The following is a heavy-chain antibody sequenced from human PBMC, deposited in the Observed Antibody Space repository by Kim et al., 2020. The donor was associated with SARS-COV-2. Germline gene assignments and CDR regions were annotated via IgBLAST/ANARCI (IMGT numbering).Heavy chain of an antibody. D-gene: IGHD5-18*01. J-gene: IGHJ4*02. Sequence: YYADSVKGRFTISRDNSKNALYLQMNSLRAEDTAVYYCARDSEGIQLWSDWGQGTLVTVSS. CDR3: ARDSEGIQLWSD. V-gene: IGHV3-66*01.